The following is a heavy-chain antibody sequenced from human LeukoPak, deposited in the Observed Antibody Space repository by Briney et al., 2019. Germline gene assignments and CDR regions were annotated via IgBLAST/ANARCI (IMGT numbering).Heavy chain of an antibody. CDR2: IYYSESV. CDR1: GVSISTDTYY. Sequence: SETLSLTCTVSGVSISTDTYYWGWIRQPPGKGLEWIGTIYYSESVSYNPSLKSRVTLSIDTSKNQFSLKMTSVTAADTAMYYCARDGIQRNLDYWGQGTLVTVSS. CDR3: ARDGIQRNLDY. J-gene: IGHJ4*02. D-gene: IGHD1-14*01. V-gene: IGHV4-39*07.